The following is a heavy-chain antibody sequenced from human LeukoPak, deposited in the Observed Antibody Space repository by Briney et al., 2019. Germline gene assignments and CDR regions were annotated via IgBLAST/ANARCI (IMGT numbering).Heavy chain of an antibody. CDR3: ARGVVPATYYYYYYMDV. CDR2: ISSSSSYI. V-gene: IGHV3-21*01. Sequence: GGSLRLSCAASGFTFSSYSMNWVRQAPGKGLEWVSSISSSSSYIYYADSVKGRFTISRDNAKNSLYLQMNSLRAEDTAVYYCARGVVPATYYYYYYMDVWSKGTTVTVSS. CDR1: GFTFSSYS. D-gene: IGHD2-2*01. J-gene: IGHJ6*03.